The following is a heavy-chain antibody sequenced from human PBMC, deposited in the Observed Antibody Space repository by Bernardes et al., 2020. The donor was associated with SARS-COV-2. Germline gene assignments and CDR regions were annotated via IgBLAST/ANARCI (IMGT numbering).Heavy chain of an antibody. D-gene: IGHD1-1*01. V-gene: IGHV3-74*01. CDR2: IDNYGSTI. J-gene: IGHJ6*02. Sequence: GSLRLSCAASGYTFSSFWMHWVRQAPGKGLVWVSRIDNYGSTINYADSVKGRFTISRDNSRNTLYLQMNNLRAEDTAVYYCARGGTGTTYYYYYGMDVWGQGTTVTVSS. CDR3: ARGGTGTTYYYYYGMDV. CDR1: GYTFSSFW.